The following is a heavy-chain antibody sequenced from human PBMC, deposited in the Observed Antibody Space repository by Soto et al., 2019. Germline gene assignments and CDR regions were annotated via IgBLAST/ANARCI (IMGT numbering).Heavy chain of an antibody. D-gene: IGHD2-21*02. V-gene: IGHV3-11*01. CDR1: GFTFSDYY. CDR3: ARVYCGGDCLFAGSLGAFDI. CDR2: ISSSGSTI. J-gene: IGHJ3*02. Sequence: PGGSQILSCTASGFTFSDYYMSWIRQAPGKGLEWVSYISSSGSTIYYADSVKGRFTISRDNAKNSLYLQMNSLRAEDTAVYYCARVYCGGDCLFAGSLGAFDIWGQGTMVTVSS.